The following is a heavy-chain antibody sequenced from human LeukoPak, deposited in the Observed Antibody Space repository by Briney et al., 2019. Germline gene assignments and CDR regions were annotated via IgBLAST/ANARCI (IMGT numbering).Heavy chain of an antibody. V-gene: IGHV5-51*01. CDR2: IYPCDSDA. D-gene: IGHD3-9*01. CDR1: GYSFTSYW. J-gene: IGHJ4*02. CDR3: ATSRTGYSPNY. Sequence: GESLKISCKGSGYSFTSYWIGWVRQMPGKGLEWMGIIYPCDSDARYSPSFQGQVTLSADKSIGTAYLQWSSLKASDTAMYYCATSRTGYSPNYWGQGTLVTVSS.